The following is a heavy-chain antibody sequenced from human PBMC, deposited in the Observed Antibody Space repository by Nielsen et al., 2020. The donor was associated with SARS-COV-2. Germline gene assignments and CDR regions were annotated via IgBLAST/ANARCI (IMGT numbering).Heavy chain of an antibody. CDR2: ISYDGSNK. J-gene: IGHJ4*02. CDR1: GFTFSSYA. CDR3: ARGANWGPTHFDY. Sequence: GESLKISCAASGFTFSSYAMHWVRQAPGKGLEWVAVISYDGSNKYYADSVKGRFTISRDNSKNTLYLQMNNLRAEDTAVYYCARGANWGPTHFDYWGQGTLVTVSS. V-gene: IGHV3-30*04. D-gene: IGHD7-27*01.